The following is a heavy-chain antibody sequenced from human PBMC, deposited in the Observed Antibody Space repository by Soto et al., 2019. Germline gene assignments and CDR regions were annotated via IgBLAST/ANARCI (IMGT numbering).Heavy chain of an antibody. CDR2: IYHSGST. V-gene: IGHV4-4*02. J-gene: IGHJ4*02. Sequence: SETLSLTCAVSGGSISSSNWWSWVRQPPGKGLEWIGEIYHSGSTNYNPSLKSRVTISVDKSKNQFSLKLSSVTAADTAVYYCARAVPAANYFDYWGQGTLVTVPQ. CDR3: ARAVPAANYFDY. CDR1: GGSISSSNW. D-gene: IGHD2-2*01.